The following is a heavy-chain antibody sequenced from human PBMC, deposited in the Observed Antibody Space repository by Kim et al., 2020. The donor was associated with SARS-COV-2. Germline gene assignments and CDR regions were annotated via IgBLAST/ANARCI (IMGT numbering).Heavy chain of an antibody. CDR3: ARLPNDRRIAVGYRFDY. Sequence: SETLSLTCAVYGGSFSGYYWSWIRQPPGKGLEWIGEINHSGSTNYNPSLKSRVTISVDTSKNQFSLKLSSVTAADTAVYYCARLPNDRRIAVGYRFDYWGQGTLVTVSS. CDR2: INHSGST. D-gene: IGHD6-19*01. V-gene: IGHV4-34*01. CDR1: GGSFSGYY. J-gene: IGHJ4*02.